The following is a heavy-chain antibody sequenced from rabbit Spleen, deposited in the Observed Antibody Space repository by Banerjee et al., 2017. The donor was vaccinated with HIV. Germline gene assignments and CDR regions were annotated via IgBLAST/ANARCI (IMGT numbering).Heavy chain of an antibody. D-gene: IGHD4-1*01. CDR1: GFDFSGYY. CDR2: IDPVFGST. Sequence: QLKESGGGLVQPGGSLKLSCKVSGFDFSGYYMSWARQAPGKGLEWIGYIDPVFGSTYYAIWVNGRFTISSDNAQTTLYLQLRSLTAADTATYFCARETSSGWGVVLYYFNLWGPGTLVTVS. CDR3: ARETSSGWGVVLYYFNL. V-gene: IGHV1S7*01. J-gene: IGHJ4*01.